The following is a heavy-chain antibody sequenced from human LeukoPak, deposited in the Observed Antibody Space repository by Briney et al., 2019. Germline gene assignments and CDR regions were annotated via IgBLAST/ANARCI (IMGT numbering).Heavy chain of an antibody. CDR2: ISRSSRYI. V-gene: IGHV3-21*01. Sequence: XXRQAXGXGXEGGGSISRSSRYIYYAHSVKGGFTISRDNAKNSLYLQINSLRAEDTAVYYCARDLGYCSGGSCYYYDYWGQGTLVTVSS. CDR3: ARDLGYCSGGSCYYYDY. D-gene: IGHD2-15*01. J-gene: IGHJ4*02.